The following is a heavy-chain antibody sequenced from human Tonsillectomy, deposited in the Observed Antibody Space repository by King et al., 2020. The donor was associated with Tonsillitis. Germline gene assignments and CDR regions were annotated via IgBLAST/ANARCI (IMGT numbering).Heavy chain of an antibody. J-gene: IGHJ6*02. D-gene: IGHD3-16*01. CDR3: ARIGGITAV. CDR2: IYPGDSET. CDR1: GYTFTTHW. Sequence: VQLVESGAEVKKPGESLQISCQASGYTFTTHWIGWVRQMPGKGLEWMGIIYPGDSETRYSLSFQGHVVISADKSINTAYLQWNSLRVSDTAMYYCARIGGITAVWGQGTTVIVSS. V-gene: IGHV5-51*01.